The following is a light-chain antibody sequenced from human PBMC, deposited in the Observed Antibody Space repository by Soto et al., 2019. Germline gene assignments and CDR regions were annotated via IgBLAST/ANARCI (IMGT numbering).Light chain of an antibody. CDR3: DSYTSSSTVV. Sequence: QSALTQPASVSGSPGQSITISCTGTSSDVGGYNSVSWYQQHPGKAPKLMIYAVSNRPSGVSNRFSGSKSGNTASLTISGLQAEDEADYYCDSYTSSSTVVFGGGTKLTVL. CDR1: SSDVGGYNS. J-gene: IGLJ3*02. CDR2: AVS. V-gene: IGLV2-14*01.